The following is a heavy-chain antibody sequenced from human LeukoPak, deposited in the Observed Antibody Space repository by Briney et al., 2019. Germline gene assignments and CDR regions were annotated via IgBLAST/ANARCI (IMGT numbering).Heavy chain of an antibody. CDR1: GFTFSSYA. D-gene: IGHD6-6*01. Sequence: QAGGSLRLSCAASGFTFSSYAMSWVRQAPGKGLEWVSTISGSGGSGGSTYYADSVKGRFTISRDNSNNTLYLQMNSLRAEDTAVYYCAKSRPSIAAALNYWGQGTLVTVSS. CDR3: AKSRPSIAAALNY. CDR2: ISGSGGSGGST. V-gene: IGHV3-23*01. J-gene: IGHJ4*02.